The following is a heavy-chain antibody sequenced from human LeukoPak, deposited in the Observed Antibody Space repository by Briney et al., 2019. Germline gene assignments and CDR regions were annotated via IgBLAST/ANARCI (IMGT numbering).Heavy chain of an antibody. CDR2: IRSKANSYAT. J-gene: IGHJ4*02. CDR1: GFTFSGSA. CDR3: TTQPSGDIVVVPAAMPIDY. D-gene: IGHD2-2*01. V-gene: IGHV3-73*01. Sequence: PGGSLRLSCAASGFTFSGSAMHWVRQASGKGLEWVGRIRSKANSYATAYAASVKGRFTISRDDSKNTAYLQMNSLKTEDTAVYYCTTQPSGDIVVVPAAMPIDYWGQGTLVTVSS.